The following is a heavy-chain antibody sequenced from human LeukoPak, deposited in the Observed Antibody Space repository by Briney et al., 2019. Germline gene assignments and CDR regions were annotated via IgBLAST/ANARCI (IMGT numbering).Heavy chain of an antibody. CDR1: GGSMSSSSDY. CDR2: IYYSGST. V-gene: IGHV4-39*01. Sequence: PSETLSLTCLVSGGSMSSSSDYWGWIRQPPGKGLEWIGSIYYSGSTYYNPSLKSRVTISVDTSKNQFSLKLSSVTAADTAVYYCARQGLIVGATRDAFDIWGQGTMVTVSS. J-gene: IGHJ3*02. CDR3: ARQGLIVGATRDAFDI. D-gene: IGHD1-26*01.